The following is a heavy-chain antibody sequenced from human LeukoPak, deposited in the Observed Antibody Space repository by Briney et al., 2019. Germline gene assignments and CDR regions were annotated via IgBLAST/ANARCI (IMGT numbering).Heavy chain of an antibody. CDR1: GGSISSGGYY. CDR3: ARGGGYYDSSGYFPFDY. Sequence: PSETLSLTCTVSGGSISSGGYYWSWIRQHPGKGLEWIGYIYYSGSTYYNPSLKSRVIISVDTSKNQFSLKLSSVTAADTAVYYCARGGGYYDSSGYFPFDYWGQGTLVTVSS. V-gene: IGHV4-31*03. CDR2: IYYSGST. J-gene: IGHJ4*02. D-gene: IGHD3-22*01.